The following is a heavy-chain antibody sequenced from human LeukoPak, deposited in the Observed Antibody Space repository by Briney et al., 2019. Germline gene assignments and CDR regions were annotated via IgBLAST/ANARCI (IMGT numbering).Heavy chain of an antibody. CDR2: IYYSGST. CDR3: ARHTDTAMVTSGFDY. V-gene: IGHV4-59*08. D-gene: IGHD5-18*01. CDR1: GGSISSYY. J-gene: IGHJ4*02. Sequence: SETLPLTCTVSGGSISSYYWSWIRQPPGKGLEWIGYIYYSGSTNYNPSLKSRVTISVDTSKNQFSLKLSSVTAADTAVYYCARHTDTAMVTSGFDYWGQGTLVTVSS.